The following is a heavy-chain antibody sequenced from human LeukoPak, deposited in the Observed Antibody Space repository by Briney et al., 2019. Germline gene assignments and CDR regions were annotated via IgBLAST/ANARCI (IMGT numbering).Heavy chain of an antibody. V-gene: IGHV3-30*01. CDR1: GFSFSSHA. D-gene: IGHD2/OR15-2a*01. CDR3: ARDGFLFNMNGFDI. CDR2: IPYDGSSK. Sequence: PGRSLRLSCVASGFSFSSHAMHWVRQAPGKGLEWVAVIPYDGSSKYYAESVKGRFTISRDNSKNTLHLQMNSLRAEDTALYYCARDGFLFNMNGFDIWGQGTMVTVSS. J-gene: IGHJ3*02.